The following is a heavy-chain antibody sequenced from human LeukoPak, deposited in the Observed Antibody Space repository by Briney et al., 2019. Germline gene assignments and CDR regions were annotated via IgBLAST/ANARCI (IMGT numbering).Heavy chain of an antibody. V-gene: IGHV3-23*01. CDR3: AKAYDSGGYFFAFDY. CDR1: GISFSPYT. D-gene: IGHD3-22*01. J-gene: IGHJ4*02. Sequence: GGSLRLSCAASGISFSPYTMNWVRQAPGKGLEWVSAISGSGGSTYYADSVKGRFTISRDNSKNTLYLQMNSLRAEDTAVYYCAKAYDSGGYFFAFDYWGQGTLVTVSS. CDR2: ISGSGGST.